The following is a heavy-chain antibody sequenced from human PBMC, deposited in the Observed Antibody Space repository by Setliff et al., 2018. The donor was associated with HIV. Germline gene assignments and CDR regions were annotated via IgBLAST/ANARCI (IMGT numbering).Heavy chain of an antibody. Sequence: SVKVSCKASGGSFSAYRINWLRQAPGQGPEWMGKIIPITGTVTYAQNFQGRLSITADRFTSTVYMELSSLHSDDTAVYYCATDFVSGFLEWLTFDYWGRGTLVTVSS. CDR3: ATDFVSGFLEWLTFDY. CDR2: IIPITGTV. J-gene: IGHJ4*02. V-gene: IGHV1-69*08. D-gene: IGHD3-3*01. CDR1: GGSFSAYR.